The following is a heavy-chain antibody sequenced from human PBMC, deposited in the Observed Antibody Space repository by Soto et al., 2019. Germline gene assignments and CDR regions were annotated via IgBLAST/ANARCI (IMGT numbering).Heavy chain of an antibody. J-gene: IGHJ4*02. CDR1: GFTFSNSG. CDR3: ASLGWHIPPFGG. D-gene: IGHD3-3*01. V-gene: IGHV3-23*01. Sequence: EVQLLESGGGLVQPGGSLRLSCAASGFTFSNSGMSWVRQAPGKGLEWVSAISGNTGTTYYGDSVKGRFTISRDNVKNILYLQMKSLRAEDTDVYCCASLGWHIPPFGGWGQGTPVTVSS. CDR2: ISGNTGTT.